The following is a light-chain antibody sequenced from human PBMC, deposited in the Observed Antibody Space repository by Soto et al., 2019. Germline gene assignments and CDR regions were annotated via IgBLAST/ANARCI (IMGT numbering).Light chain of an antibody. CDR3: QSYASSLVVV. J-gene: IGLJ2*01. Sequence: QSVLTQPPSVSGAPGQRVTISCTGSSSNIGAGYDVHWYQQLPGTAPKLLIYGNSNRPSGVPDRFSGSKSGTSASLAITGLQAEDEADYYCQSYASSLVVVFGGGTKLTVL. V-gene: IGLV1-40*01. CDR1: SSNIGAGYD. CDR2: GNS.